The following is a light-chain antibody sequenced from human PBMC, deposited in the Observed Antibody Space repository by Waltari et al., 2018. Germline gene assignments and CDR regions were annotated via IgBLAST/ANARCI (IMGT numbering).Light chain of an antibody. Sequence: DIVLTPSPGTLSLSPGERATLSCRASQSISKYLAWYQQKPGQAPRPLIYHASSSAAGIPDRFSGSGSGTDFSLSISRLEPEDFAVYYCQHYESLPVTFGQGTKVEIK. V-gene: IGKV3-20*01. J-gene: IGKJ1*01. CDR3: QHYESLPVT. CDR1: QSISKY. CDR2: HAS.